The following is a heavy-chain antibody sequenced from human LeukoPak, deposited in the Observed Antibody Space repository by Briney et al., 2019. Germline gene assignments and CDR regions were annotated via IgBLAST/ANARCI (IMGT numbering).Heavy chain of an antibody. V-gene: IGHV4-59*12. CDR1: GGSISPYY. CDR2: IYYGGST. D-gene: IGHD3-22*01. Sequence: SETLSLTCTVSGGSISPYYWSWVRQPPGKGLEWIGYIYYGGSTNYNPSLKSRVTISVDTSKKQFSLKLSSMTAADTAVYYCARDRAAPGGAGYFAYGGRGPLVTVSS. J-gene: IGHJ4*02. CDR3: ARDRAAPGGAGYFAY.